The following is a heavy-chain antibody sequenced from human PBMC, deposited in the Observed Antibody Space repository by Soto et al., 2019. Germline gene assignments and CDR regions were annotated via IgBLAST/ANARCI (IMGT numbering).Heavy chain of an antibody. D-gene: IGHD3-22*01. Sequence: GGSLRLSCASSGFPFSIYGMHWVRQAPGKGLEWVAVISYDGSNTYYADSVKGRFTISRDNSKNSLYLQMDSLRAEDTAVYYCAKDSERSGYYYSDYWGQGTLVTVSS. CDR1: GFPFSIYG. CDR2: ISYDGSNT. CDR3: AKDSERSGYYYSDY. V-gene: IGHV3-30*18. J-gene: IGHJ4*02.